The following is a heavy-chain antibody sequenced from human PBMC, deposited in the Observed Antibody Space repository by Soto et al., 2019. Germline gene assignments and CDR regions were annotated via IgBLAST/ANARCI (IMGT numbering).Heavy chain of an antibody. J-gene: IGHJ5*02. CDR3: ATVPTRGYKWLDP. CDR1: GYTLTELS. V-gene: IGHV1-24*01. CDR2: FDPEDGET. Sequence: ASVKVSCKVSGYTLTELSMHWVRQAPGKGLEWMGGFDPEDGETIYAQKFQGRVTMTEDTSTDTAYMEPSSLRSEDTAVYYCATVPTRGYKWLDPWGQGTLVNVSS.